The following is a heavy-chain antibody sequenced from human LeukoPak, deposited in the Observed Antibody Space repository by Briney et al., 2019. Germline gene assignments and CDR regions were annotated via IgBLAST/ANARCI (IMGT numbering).Heavy chain of an antibody. CDR2: INPNSGGT. Sequence: ASVKVSCKASGYTFTDYYMNWVRQAPGQGLEWMGWINPNSGGTNYAQKFQGRVTITRDTSISTAYMEPSSLYSDDTAMYYCTRALGSDYWGQGTLVTVSS. CDR1: GYTFTDYY. J-gene: IGHJ4*02. CDR3: TRALGSDY. V-gene: IGHV1-2*02. D-gene: IGHD1-26*01.